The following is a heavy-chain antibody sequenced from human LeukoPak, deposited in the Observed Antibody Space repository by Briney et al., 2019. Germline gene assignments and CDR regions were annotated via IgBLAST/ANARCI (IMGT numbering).Heavy chain of an antibody. D-gene: IGHD1-1*01. CDR1: GYTFTSYD. CDR3: AGGTTGTPDI. CDR2: INPNSGGT. J-gene: IGHJ3*02. V-gene: IGHV1-2*02. Sequence: GASVKVSCKASGYTFTSYDINWVRQATGQGLEWMGWINPNSGGTNYAQKFQGRVTMTRDTSISTAYMELSRLRSDDTAVYYCAGGTTGTPDIWGQGTMVTVSS.